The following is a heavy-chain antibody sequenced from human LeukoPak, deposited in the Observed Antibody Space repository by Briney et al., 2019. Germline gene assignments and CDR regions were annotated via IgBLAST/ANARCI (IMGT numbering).Heavy chain of an antibody. V-gene: IGHV3-53*01. J-gene: IGHJ4*02. CDR2: IYSGGST. Sequence: GGSLRLSCAASGFTVSSNYMSWVRQAPGKGLEWVSVIYSGGSTYYADSVKGRFTISRDNSKNTLYLQMNSLRAEDTAVYYCARDQKGYGFDYWGQGTLVTVSS. CDR3: ARDQKGYGFDY. D-gene: IGHD5-12*01. CDR1: GFTVSSNY.